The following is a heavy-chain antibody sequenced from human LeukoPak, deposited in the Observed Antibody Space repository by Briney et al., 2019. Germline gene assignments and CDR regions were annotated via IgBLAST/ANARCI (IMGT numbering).Heavy chain of an antibody. CDR1: GFTFDDYV. CDR3: ARDVYGDYARGYYMDV. Sequence: PGGSLRLSCAAAGFTFDDYVMYLVRPAPGRGLEWVSLIGGDGGSTYYADSVKGRFSISRDNSKNSLYLQMNSLRTEHTALYYCARDVYGDYARGYYMDVWGKGTTVTVSS. CDR2: IGGDGGST. D-gene: IGHD4-17*01. J-gene: IGHJ6*03. V-gene: IGHV3-43*02.